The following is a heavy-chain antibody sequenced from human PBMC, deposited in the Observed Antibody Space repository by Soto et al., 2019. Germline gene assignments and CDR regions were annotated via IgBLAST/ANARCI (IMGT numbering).Heavy chain of an antibody. Sequence: QVQLVESGGGVVQPGRSLRLSCAASGFTFSSYGMHWVRQAPGKGLEWVAVISYDGSNKYYADSVKGRFTISRDNSKNTLYLQMNSLRAEDTAVYYCAKDRDVDIAATIHGAAPDYWGQGTLVTVSS. CDR3: AKDRDVDIAATIHGAAPDY. CDR2: ISYDGSNK. J-gene: IGHJ4*02. D-gene: IGHD5-12*01. CDR1: GFTFSSYG. V-gene: IGHV3-30*18.